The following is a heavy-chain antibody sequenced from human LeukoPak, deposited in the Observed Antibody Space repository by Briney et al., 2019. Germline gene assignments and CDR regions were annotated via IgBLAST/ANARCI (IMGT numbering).Heavy chain of an antibody. CDR1: GFTFSTYA. Sequence: GGSPRLSCAASGFTFSTYAMTWLRQAPGKGLEWVSALSASGGKTYYADSVKGRFTISRDNSKNTLYLQMNSLRAEDTAVYYCAKNGGYYYDSSGPTLPFDYWGQGTLVTVSS. J-gene: IGHJ4*02. CDR3: AKNGGYYYDSSGPTLPFDY. V-gene: IGHV3-23*01. CDR2: LSASGGKT. D-gene: IGHD3-22*01.